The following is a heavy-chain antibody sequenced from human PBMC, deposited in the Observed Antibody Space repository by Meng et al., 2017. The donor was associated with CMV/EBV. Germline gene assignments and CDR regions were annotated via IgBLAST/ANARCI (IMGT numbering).Heavy chain of an antibody. J-gene: IGHJ4*02. V-gene: IGHV1-2*02. CDR1: GYTFTGYY. CDR3: ARGYYYDSSGYYY. D-gene: IGHD3-22*01. Sequence: QVQLVQSGAAVMKPGASAKVSCRASGYTFTGYYMHWVRQAPGQGLEWMGWINPNSGGTNYAQKFQGRVTMTRDTSISTAYMELSRLRSDDTAVYYCARGYYYDSSGYYYWGQGTLVTVAS. CDR2: INPNSGGT.